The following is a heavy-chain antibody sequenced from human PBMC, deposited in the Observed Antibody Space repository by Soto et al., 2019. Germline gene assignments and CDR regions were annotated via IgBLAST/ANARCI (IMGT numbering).Heavy chain of an antibody. D-gene: IGHD6-13*01. V-gene: IGHV1-69*13. CDR1: GGTFSSYA. CDR2: IIPIFGTA. Sequence: SVKVSCKASGGTFSSYAISWVRQAPGQGLEWMGGIIPIFGTANYAQKFQGRVTITADESTSTAYMELSSLRSEDTAVYYCARDSAHSSSWDPYYYYGMDVWGQGTTVTVSS. CDR3: ARDSAHSSSWDPYYYYGMDV. J-gene: IGHJ6*02.